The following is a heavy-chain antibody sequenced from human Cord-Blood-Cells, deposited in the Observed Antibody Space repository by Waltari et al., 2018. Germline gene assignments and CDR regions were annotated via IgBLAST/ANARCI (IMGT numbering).Heavy chain of an antibody. V-gene: IGHV3-7*01. Sequence: EVQLVESGGGLVQPGGSLRLSWAAAGSTFSSYWLSWVRQAPGKGLEWVANIKQDGSEKYYVDSVKGRFTISRDNAKNSLYLQMNSLRAEDTAVYYCARGSFRSVYWGQGTLVTVST. CDR3: ARGSFRSVY. D-gene: IGHD6-6*01. J-gene: IGHJ4*02. CDR2: IKQDGSEK. CDR1: GSTFSSYW.